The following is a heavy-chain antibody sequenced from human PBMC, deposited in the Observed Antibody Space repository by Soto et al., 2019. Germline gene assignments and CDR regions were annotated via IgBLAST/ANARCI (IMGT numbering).Heavy chain of an antibody. Sequence: ESLKISCKGSGYSFTSYWISWVRQMPGKGLEWMGRIDPSDSYTNYSPSFQGHVTVSVDRSTSTAYLQWGSLKASDTAMYYCVRVPIGHSDDSGYSDSWGQGTQVTVSS. V-gene: IGHV5-10-1*01. CDR1: GYSFTSYW. CDR3: VRVPIGHSDDSGYSDS. D-gene: IGHD3-22*01. CDR2: IDPSDSYT. J-gene: IGHJ5*01.